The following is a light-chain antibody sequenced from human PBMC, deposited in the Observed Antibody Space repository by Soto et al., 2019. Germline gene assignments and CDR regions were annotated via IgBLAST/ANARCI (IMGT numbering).Light chain of an antibody. Sequence: QSVLTQPPSASGTPGQRVTISCSGSSSNIGSNYLYWYQQLPGSAPKLLIYSNDQRPSGVPDRFSGSKSGTSASLAISGPRSEDEADYYCAAWDDSLSAVVFGGGTKLTVL. CDR3: AAWDDSLSAVV. V-gene: IGLV1-47*02. CDR1: SSNIGSNY. J-gene: IGLJ2*01. CDR2: SND.